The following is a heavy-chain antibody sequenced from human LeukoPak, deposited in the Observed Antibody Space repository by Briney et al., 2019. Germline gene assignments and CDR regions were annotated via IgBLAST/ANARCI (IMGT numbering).Heavy chain of an antibody. CDR1: GFTFSSYV. CDR2: ISGSGITT. CDR3: ARSGYSGYEFDH. Sequence: PGGSLRLSCAASGFTFSSYVMSWVRQAPGKGLEWVSDISGSGITTYYADSVKGRFTISRDNAKNSLFLQMDSLRDEDTAVYYCARSGYSGYEFDHWGQGTRVTVSS. V-gene: IGHV3-23*01. D-gene: IGHD5-12*01. J-gene: IGHJ4*02.